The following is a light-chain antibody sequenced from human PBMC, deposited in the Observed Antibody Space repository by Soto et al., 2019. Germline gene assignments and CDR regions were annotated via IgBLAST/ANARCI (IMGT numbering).Light chain of an antibody. Sequence: EIVLTQSPATLSLSPGERATLYCRASQSVSSYLAWYQQKPGQAPRLLIYDASNRATGIPARFSGSGSGTEFTLIISSLQSEDVALYYCQQYSNWPPAITFGQGTRLEIK. CDR1: QSVSSY. J-gene: IGKJ5*01. V-gene: IGKV3-11*01. CDR3: QQYSNWPPAIT. CDR2: DAS.